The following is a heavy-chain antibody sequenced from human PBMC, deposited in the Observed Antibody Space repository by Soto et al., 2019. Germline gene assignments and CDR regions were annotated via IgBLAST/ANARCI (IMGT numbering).Heavy chain of an antibody. V-gene: IGHV3-15*01. CDR3: TTLDLDYGDSFFDY. Sequence: GGSLRLSCGASGFTFSNAWVSWVRQAPGKGLEWVGRIKSKTDGGTTDYAAPVKGRFTISRDDSKNTLYLQMNSLKTEDTAVYYCTTLDLDYGDSFFDYWGQGTLVTVSS. J-gene: IGHJ4*02. CDR2: IKSKTDGGTT. D-gene: IGHD4-17*01. CDR1: GFTFSNAW.